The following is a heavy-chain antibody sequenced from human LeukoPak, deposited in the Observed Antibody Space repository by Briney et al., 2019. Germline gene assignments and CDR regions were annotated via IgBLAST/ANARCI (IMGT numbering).Heavy chain of an antibody. CDR3: ARLRRIAVAGNRFDP. D-gene: IGHD6-19*01. V-gene: IGHV4-34*01. Sequence: SETLSLTCAVYGGSFRGYYWSWIRQPPGKGLEWIGEINHSGSTNYNPSLKSRVTISVDTSKNQFSLKLSSVTAADTAVYYCARLRRIAVAGNRFDPWGQGTLVTVSS. CDR2: INHSGST. CDR1: GGSFRGYY. J-gene: IGHJ5*02.